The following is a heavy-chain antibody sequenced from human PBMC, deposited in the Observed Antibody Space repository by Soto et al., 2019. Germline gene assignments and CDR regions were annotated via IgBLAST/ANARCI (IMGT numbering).Heavy chain of an antibody. V-gene: IGHV4-30-4*01. D-gene: IGHD6-13*01. J-gene: IGHJ4*02. Sequence: QVQLQESGPGLVKPSQTLSLTCTVSGGSISSGDYYWSWIRQPPGKGLEWIGYIYYSGSTYYNPSLKSRVTISVDTSKNQFSLKRSSVTAADTAVYYCARGTDTFDSSSWYYFDYWGQGTLVTVSS. CDR2: IYYSGST. CDR3: ARGTDTFDSSSWYYFDY. CDR1: GGSISSGDYY.